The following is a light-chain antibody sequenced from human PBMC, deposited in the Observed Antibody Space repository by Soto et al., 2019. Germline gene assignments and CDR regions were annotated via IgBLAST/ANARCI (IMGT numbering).Light chain of an antibody. Sequence: EIVLTQSPGTLSLSPGERATLSCRASQSVSRNSLAWYQQKPGQAPRLLIYGASSRATGIPDRFSGSGSGTDFTLTISRLEPEDFAVFYCQQYGTSLYTFGQGTKLEIK. J-gene: IGKJ2*01. V-gene: IGKV3-20*01. CDR1: QSVSRNS. CDR3: QQYGTSLYT. CDR2: GAS.